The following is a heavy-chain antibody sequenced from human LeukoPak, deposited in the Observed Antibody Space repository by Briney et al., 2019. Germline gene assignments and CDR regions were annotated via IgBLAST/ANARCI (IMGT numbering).Heavy chain of an antibody. CDR1: GFTFSSYA. Sequence: PGGSLRLSCAASGFTFSSYAMSWVRQAPGQGLEWVSAITISGGSTYYADSVKGRFAISREKSKNTLYLQLRSLRAEDTAVYYCAKWRSWHTFDYWGQGTLVTVSS. J-gene: IGHJ4*02. CDR2: ITISGGST. D-gene: IGHD3-3*01. V-gene: IGHV3-23*01. CDR3: AKWRSWHTFDY.